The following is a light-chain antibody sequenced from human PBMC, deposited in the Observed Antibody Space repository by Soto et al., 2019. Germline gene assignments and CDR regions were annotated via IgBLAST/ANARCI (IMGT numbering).Light chain of an antibody. CDR1: QSISSY. Sequence: EIVLTQSPATLSLSPGEGATLSCRASQSISSYLVWYQQKPGQAPRLLIYDASNGATGIPARFTGSGSGTDFTLTISSLEPEDVAVYYCQQRSNWPPTFGQGTKVEVK. CDR2: DAS. J-gene: IGKJ1*01. V-gene: IGKV3-11*01. CDR3: QQRSNWPPT.